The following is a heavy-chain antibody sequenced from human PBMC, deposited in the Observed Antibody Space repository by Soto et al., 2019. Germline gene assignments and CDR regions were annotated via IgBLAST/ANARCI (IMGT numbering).Heavy chain of an antibody. V-gene: IGHV4-31*03. Sequence: SETLSLTCTVSGGSISSGGYYWNWIRQHPGKGLEWIGYIYYSGSTYYNPSLKSRVTISVDTSKNQFSLKLSSVTAADTAVYYCAQLGYCSSTSGPCYYYGMDVWGQGTTVTVSS. CDR3: AQLGYCSSTSGPCYYYGMDV. J-gene: IGHJ6*02. D-gene: IGHD2-2*01. CDR2: IYYSGST. CDR1: GGSISSGGYY.